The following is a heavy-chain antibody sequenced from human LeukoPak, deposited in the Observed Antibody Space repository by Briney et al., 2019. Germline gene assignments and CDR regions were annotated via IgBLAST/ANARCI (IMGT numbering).Heavy chain of an antibody. CDR3: ARNMVRGEGWFDP. J-gene: IGHJ5*02. CDR2: IYTRGST. Sequence: SQTLSLTCTVSGPSISSGSYDWGWLRQPAGKGLEWIGRIYTRGSTNYNPSLKSRVTISVDTSKNQFSLKLSSVTAADTAVYYCARNMVRGEGWFDPWGQGTLVTVSS. V-gene: IGHV4-61*02. D-gene: IGHD3-10*01. CDR1: GPSISSGSYD.